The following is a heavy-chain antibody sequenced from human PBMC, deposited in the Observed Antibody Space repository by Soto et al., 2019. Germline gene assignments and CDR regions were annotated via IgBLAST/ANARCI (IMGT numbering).Heavy chain of an antibody. D-gene: IGHD3-10*01. CDR2: ISWNSGSI. J-gene: IGHJ6*02. Sequence: EVQLVESGGGLVQPGRSLRLSCAASGFTFDDYAMHWVRQAPGKGLEWVSGISWNSGSIGYADSVKGRFTISRDNAKNSLYLQMNSLRADDTALYYCAKDAITMVRGGISYYGMDVWGQGTTVTVSS. CDR3: AKDAITMVRGGISYYGMDV. CDR1: GFTFDDYA. V-gene: IGHV3-9*01.